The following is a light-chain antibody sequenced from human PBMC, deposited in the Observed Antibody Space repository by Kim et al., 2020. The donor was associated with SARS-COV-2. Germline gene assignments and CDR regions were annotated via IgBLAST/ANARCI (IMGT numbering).Light chain of an antibody. CDR2: YDS. V-gene: IGLV3-21*04. J-gene: IGLJ3*02. CDR1: NIGSKS. CDR3: QVWDSSSDHKV. Sequence: SYELTQPPSVSVAPGKTARITCGGNNIGSKSVHWYQQKPGQAPVLVIYYDSDQPSGIPERFYGSNSGNTATLTISRVEAGDEADYYCQVWDSSSDHKVFGGGTQLTVL.